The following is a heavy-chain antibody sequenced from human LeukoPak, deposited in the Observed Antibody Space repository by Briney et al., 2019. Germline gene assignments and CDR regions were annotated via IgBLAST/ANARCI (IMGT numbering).Heavy chain of an antibody. CDR3: ARQKTRMATISNSPNPFDY. J-gene: IGHJ4*02. V-gene: IGHV4-59*08. CDR2: IYYSGST. CDR1: GGSISSYY. Sequence: SETLSLTCTVSGGSISSYYWSWIRQPPGKGLEWIGYIYYSGSTNYNPSLKSRVTISVDTSKNQFSLKLSSVTAADTAVYYCARQKTRMATISNSPNPFDYWGQGTLVTVPS. D-gene: IGHD5-24*01.